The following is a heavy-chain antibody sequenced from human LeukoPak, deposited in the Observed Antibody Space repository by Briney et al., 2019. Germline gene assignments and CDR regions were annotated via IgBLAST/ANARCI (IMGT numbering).Heavy chain of an antibody. J-gene: IGHJ4*02. CDR1: GFTFSSYW. CDR2: IKQDGTEK. CDR3: ARDFRPGY. D-gene: IGHD6-6*01. V-gene: IGHV3-7*04. Sequence: PGRSLRLSCAASGFTFSSYWMSWVRQAPGKGLEWVANIKQDGTEKYYVDSVKGRFSISRDNAKNSLYLQMNSLRAEDTAVYYCARDFRPGYWGKGALVTVST.